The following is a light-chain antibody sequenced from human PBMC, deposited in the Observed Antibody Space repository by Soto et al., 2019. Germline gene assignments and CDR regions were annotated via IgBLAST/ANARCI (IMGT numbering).Light chain of an antibody. CDR3: SSYTSSSSRV. CDR2: DVS. CDR1: SSDVGGYNY. J-gene: IGLJ2*01. V-gene: IGLV2-14*01. Sequence: QSVLTQPASVSGFPGQSITISCTGTSSDVGGYNYVSWYQQHPGKAPKLMIYDVSNRPSGVSNRFSGSKSGNTASLTISGLQAEHEADYYCSSYTSSSSRVFGGGTKLTVL.